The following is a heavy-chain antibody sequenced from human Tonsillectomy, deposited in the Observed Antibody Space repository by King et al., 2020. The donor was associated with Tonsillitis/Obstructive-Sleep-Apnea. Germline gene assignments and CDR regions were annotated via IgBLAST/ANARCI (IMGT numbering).Heavy chain of an antibody. J-gene: IGHJ3*02. Sequence: VQLVESGGGLVQPGGSLRLSCSASGFVFSSYAIHWVRQAPGKGPEYVSGVSSTGDVTYYADSVKGRFTISRDNSRNTLFLQMSSLGLEDTAVYYCVKRFTNQIWGPPGAFDIWGQGTMVTVSS. CDR3: VKRFTNQIWGPPGAFDI. V-gene: IGHV3-64D*06. D-gene: IGHD5-18*01. CDR1: GFVFSSYA. CDR2: VSSTGDVT.